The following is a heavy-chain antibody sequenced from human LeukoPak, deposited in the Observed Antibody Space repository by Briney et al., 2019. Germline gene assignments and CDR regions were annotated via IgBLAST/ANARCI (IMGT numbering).Heavy chain of an antibody. CDR1: GYSISSGYY. CDR2: IYQSGIT. CDR3: ARQTGSGLFILP. J-gene: IGHJ4*02. Sequence: SETLSLTCTVSGYSISSGYYWGWIRQPPGKGLEWIGTIYQSGITYYKPSLKSRVTISVDTSKNQFSLKLTSVTAADTAVYYCARQTGSGLFILPGGQGTLVTVSS. V-gene: IGHV4-38-2*02. D-gene: IGHD3/OR15-3a*01.